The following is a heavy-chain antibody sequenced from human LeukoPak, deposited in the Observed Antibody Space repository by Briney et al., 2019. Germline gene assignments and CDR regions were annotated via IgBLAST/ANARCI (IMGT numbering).Heavy chain of an antibody. CDR3: ERGVTMVRGIDY. Sequence: SETLSLTCAVYGGSFSGYYWSWIRQPPGKGLEWIGEINHSGSTNYNPSLKSRVTISVDTSKNPFSLKLSSVTAADTAVYYCERGVTMVRGIDYWGQGTLVTVSS. V-gene: IGHV4-34*01. CDR2: INHSGST. CDR1: GGSFSGYY. J-gene: IGHJ4*02. D-gene: IGHD3-10*01.